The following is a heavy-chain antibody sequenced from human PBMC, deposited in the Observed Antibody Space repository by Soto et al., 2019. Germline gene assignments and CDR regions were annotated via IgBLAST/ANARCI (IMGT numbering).Heavy chain of an antibody. CDR2: INTDGSST. J-gene: IGHJ6*03. CDR3: TRRGVPAATVYYMDV. CDR1: GFTLSSHW. Sequence: QAGGSLRLSCAASGFTLSSHWMHWVRQAPGKGLVWVSHINTDGSSTAYADSVKGRFTISRDNAKNTLYLQMNSLRAEDTAVYYCTRRGVPAATVYYMDVWGKGTTVTVSS. D-gene: IGHD2-2*01. V-gene: IGHV3-74*01.